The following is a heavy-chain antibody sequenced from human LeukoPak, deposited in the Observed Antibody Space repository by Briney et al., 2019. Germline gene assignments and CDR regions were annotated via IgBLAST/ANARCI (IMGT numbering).Heavy chain of an antibody. CDR2: IYTSGST. J-gene: IGHJ3*02. V-gene: IGHV4-4*07. CDR3: AAKWELGGVGAFDI. Sequence: SETLSLTCTVSGGSISSYYWSWIRQPAGKGLEWIGRIYTSGSTNYNPSLKSRVTMSVDTSKNQFSLKLTSVTAADTAVYYCAAKWELGGVGAFDIWGQGTMVTVSS. CDR1: GGSISSYY. D-gene: IGHD1-26*01.